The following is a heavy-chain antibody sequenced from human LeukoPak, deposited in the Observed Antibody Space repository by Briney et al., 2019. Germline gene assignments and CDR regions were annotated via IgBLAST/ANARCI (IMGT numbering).Heavy chain of an antibody. D-gene: IGHD3-22*01. CDR3: ARDKAWSSSGYYDY. J-gene: IGHJ4*02. Sequence: PGGSLRLSCAASGFTFSVYYMSWIRQAPGKGLEWVSYISSSGSTIYYADSVKGRFTISRDNAKNSLYLQMNSLRAEDTAVYYCARDKAWSSSGYYDYRGQGTLVTVSS. CDR1: GFTFSVYY. V-gene: IGHV3-11*01. CDR2: ISSSGSTI.